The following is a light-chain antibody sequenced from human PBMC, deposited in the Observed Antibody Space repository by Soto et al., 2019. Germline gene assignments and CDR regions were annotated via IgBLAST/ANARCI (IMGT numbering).Light chain of an antibody. CDR3: QHSTDYWGT. CDR1: QSLTTR. CDR2: DAS. V-gene: IGKV1-5*01. Sequence: DFQLTQSPSTLSASVGDRVSITCRASQSLTTRLAWYQQKPGKAPKLLIYDASSLEGGVPSRFSGSGSGTEFTLTISSLQPDDYASYYCQHSTDYWGTFGPGTKVDIK. J-gene: IGKJ3*01.